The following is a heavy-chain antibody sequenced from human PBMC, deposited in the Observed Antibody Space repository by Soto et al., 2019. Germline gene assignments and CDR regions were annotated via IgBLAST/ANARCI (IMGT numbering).Heavy chain of an antibody. V-gene: IGHV1-69*01. CDR2: IIPIFGTA. CDR1: GGTFSSYA. D-gene: IGHD5-18*01. J-gene: IGHJ6*02. CDR3: ASPGGGGYTAMSYYYGMDV. Sequence: QVQLVQSGAEVKKPGSSVKVSCKASGGTFSSYAISWVRQAPGQGLEWMGGIIPIFGTANYAQKFQGRVTITADESTSTAYMELSSLRSEDTAVYYCASPGGGGYTAMSYYYGMDVWGQGTTVTVSS.